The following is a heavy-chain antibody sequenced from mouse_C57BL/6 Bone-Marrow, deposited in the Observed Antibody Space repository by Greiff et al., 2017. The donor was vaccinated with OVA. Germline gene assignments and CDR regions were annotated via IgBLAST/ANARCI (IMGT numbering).Heavy chain of an antibody. D-gene: IGHD1-1*01. Sequence: EVQLQESGPGLVKPSQSLSLTCSVTGYSITSGYYWNWIRQFPGHKLEWMGSIRYDGRHKYNPSRNNRISITRDTSKNQFFLKLNSVTTEDTATYYCAREGTTVVALYYFDYWGQGTTLTVSS. J-gene: IGHJ2*01. CDR1: GYSITSGYY. V-gene: IGHV3-6*01. CDR3: AREGTTVVALYYFDY. CDR2: IRYDGRH.